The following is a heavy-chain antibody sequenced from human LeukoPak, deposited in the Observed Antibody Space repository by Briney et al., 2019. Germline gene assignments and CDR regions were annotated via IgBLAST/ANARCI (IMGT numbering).Heavy chain of an antibody. Sequence: PGGSLRLSCAASGFTFSRSWMHWVRQAPGKGLVWVSRINPDGSSTSHADSVKGRFTMSRDNAKNSLYLQMNSLRAEDTAVYYCARVRAAGIVHSAFDIWGQGTMVTVSS. D-gene: IGHD6-13*01. CDR1: GFTFSRSW. CDR2: INPDGSST. CDR3: ARVRAAGIVHSAFDI. V-gene: IGHV3-74*01. J-gene: IGHJ3*02.